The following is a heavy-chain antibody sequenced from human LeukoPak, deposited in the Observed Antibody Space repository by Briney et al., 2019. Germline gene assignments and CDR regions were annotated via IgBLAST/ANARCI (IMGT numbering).Heavy chain of an antibody. Sequence: SETLSLTCTVSGGSTSSDYWSWIRQPPGKGLEWIGYIYYSGSTNYNPSLKSRVTISVDTSKNQFSLKLSSVTAADTDVYYCARLNGFYDSSGYHPDGWFDPWGQGTLVTVSS. V-gene: IGHV4-59*08. D-gene: IGHD3-22*01. CDR3: ARLNGFYDSSGYHPDGWFDP. J-gene: IGHJ5*02. CDR2: IYYSGST. CDR1: GGSTSSDY.